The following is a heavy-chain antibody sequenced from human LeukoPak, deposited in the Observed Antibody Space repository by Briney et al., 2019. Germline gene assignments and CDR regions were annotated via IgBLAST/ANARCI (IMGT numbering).Heavy chain of an antibody. J-gene: IGHJ4*02. V-gene: IGHV3-48*01. D-gene: IGHD1-14*01. CDR1: GFTFSSYS. CDR2: ISSSSSTI. CDR3: ARESDRLPFDY. Sequence: PGGCLRLSCAASGFTFSSYSVNWVRQAPGKGLEWVSYISSSSSTIYYADSLKGRFTISRDNAKNSLFLQMNSLRAEDTAVYYCARESDRLPFDYWGPGALVTVSS.